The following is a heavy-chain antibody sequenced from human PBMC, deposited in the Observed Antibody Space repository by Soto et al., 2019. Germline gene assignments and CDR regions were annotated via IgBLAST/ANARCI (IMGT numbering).Heavy chain of an antibody. V-gene: IGHV3-15*01. D-gene: IGHD5-12*01. CDR1: GFTFSNAW. Sequence: EVQLVESGGGLVKPGGSLRLSCAASGFTFSNAWMTWVRQAPGKGLEWVGRVKSKTDGGTIDSAAPVKDSFTISRDDSKNTLYLQMNSLKPADTAVYYCIGTYSGSSMRFDYWGQGTLVTVS. CDR2: VKSKTDGGTI. J-gene: IGHJ4*02. CDR3: IGTYSGSSMRFDY.